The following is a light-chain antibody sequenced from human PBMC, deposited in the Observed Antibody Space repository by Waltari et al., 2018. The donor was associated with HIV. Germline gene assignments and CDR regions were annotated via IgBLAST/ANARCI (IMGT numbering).Light chain of an antibody. Sequence: QLALTQSPSASASLAASVKLTCTLNSEHSPYAIAWHQPQPQTRPRYLMKVNSDGSHNKGAGIPDRFSGSSSGAERYLTISGLQSEDEADYYCQTWGTGIWVFGGGTKLTVL. CDR1: SEHSPYA. J-gene: IGLJ3*02. CDR3: QTWGTGIWV. V-gene: IGLV4-69*01. CDR2: VNSDGSH.